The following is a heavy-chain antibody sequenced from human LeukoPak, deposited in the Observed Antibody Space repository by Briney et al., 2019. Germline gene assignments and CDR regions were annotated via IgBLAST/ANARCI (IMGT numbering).Heavy chain of an antibody. CDR1: GFTFSSYS. J-gene: IGHJ5*02. CDR2: ISSSSSTI. V-gene: IGHV3-48*01. CDR3: ARGGAMFRGYWFDP. D-gene: IGHD3-10*02. Sequence: GGSLRLSCAASGFTFSSYSMNWVRQAPGKGLEWVSYISSSSSTIYYADSVKGRFTISRDNAKNSLYLQMNSLRAEDTAVYYCARGGAMFRGYWFDPWGQGTLVTVSS.